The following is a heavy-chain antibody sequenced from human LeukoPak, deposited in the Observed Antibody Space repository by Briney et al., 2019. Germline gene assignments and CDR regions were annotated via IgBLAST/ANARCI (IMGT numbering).Heavy chain of an antibody. Sequence: GASLKISCEGSGSIFTSYWIGWVRQMPGKGLEWMGIIYPGDSDTRYSPSLQGQVTISADKSISTAYLQWSSLKASDTAMYYCARHRDVAFDYWGQGTLVTVSS. J-gene: IGHJ4*02. CDR3: ARHRDVAFDY. CDR2: IYPGDSDT. CDR1: GSIFTSYW. D-gene: IGHD5-24*01. V-gene: IGHV5-51*01.